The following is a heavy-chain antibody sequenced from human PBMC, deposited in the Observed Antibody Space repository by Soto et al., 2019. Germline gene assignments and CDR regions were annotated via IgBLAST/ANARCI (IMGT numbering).Heavy chain of an antibody. D-gene: IGHD6-19*01. V-gene: IGHV3-23*01. CDR1: GSTFSSYA. CDR3: AKMSDGWYGAFHV. J-gene: IGHJ3*01. CDR2: ISGSGGST. Sequence: EVQLLESGGDLVQPGGSLRLSCAASGSTFSSYAMSWVRQAPGKGLEWVSVISGSGGSTFYADSVKGRFTISRDKSKNTLNLKMDSLRAEDTALYFCAKMSDGWYGAFHVWGQGTMVTVSS.